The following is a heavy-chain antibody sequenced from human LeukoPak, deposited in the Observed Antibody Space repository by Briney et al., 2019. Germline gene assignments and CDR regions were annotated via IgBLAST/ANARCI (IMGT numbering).Heavy chain of an antibody. Sequence: GGSLRLSCAASGFTVSSNYMSWVRQAPGKGLEWVSSISSSSSYIYYADSVKGRFTISRDNAKNSLYLQMNSLRAEDTAVYYCARVADYGDYVDYWGQGTLVTVSS. CDR1: GFTVSSNY. CDR2: ISSSSSYI. D-gene: IGHD4-17*01. CDR3: ARVADYGDYVDY. J-gene: IGHJ4*02. V-gene: IGHV3-21*01.